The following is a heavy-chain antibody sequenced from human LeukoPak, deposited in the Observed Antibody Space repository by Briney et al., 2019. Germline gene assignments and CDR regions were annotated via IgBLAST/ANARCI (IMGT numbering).Heavy chain of an antibody. V-gene: IGHV3-11*03. CDR2: INGSSSDT. D-gene: IGHD2-15*01. J-gene: IGHJ5*02. CDR3: ARRGTTYCTVDSCHPNWFDP. Sequence: GGSLRLSCAASGFTFSDYYMTWIRQAPGRGLEWISYINGSSSDTKYADSVKGRYTISRDNAKNSLYLLMNSLRAEDTAVYYCARRGTTYCTVDSCHPNWFDPWGQGTLVTVSS. CDR1: GFTFSDYY.